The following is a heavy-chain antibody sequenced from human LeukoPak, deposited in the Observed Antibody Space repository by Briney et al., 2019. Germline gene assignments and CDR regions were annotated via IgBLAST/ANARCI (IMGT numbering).Heavy chain of an antibody. CDR3: AKTAVALDYYMDV. CDR1: GFTFSSYA. J-gene: IGHJ6*03. Sequence: GGSLRLSCAASGFTFSSYAMHWVRQAPGKGLEWVAVISYDGSNKYYADSVKGRFTISRDNSKNTLYLQMNSLRAEDTAVYYRAKTAVALDYYMDVWGKGTTVTISS. V-gene: IGHV3-30*04. D-gene: IGHD4-23*01. CDR2: ISYDGSNK.